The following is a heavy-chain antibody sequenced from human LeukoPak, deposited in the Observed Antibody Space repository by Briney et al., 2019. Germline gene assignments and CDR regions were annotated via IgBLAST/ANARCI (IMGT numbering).Heavy chain of an antibody. J-gene: IGHJ4*01. CDR3: ARKILGSRSVVETAIDY. D-gene: IGHD2-21*02. Sequence: GGSLRLSCAASGFTFKTYAMHWVRQAPGKGLEWVAVISFDGSSEYYADSVKGRFTISRDNSRSTVFLQMNSLRVQDTAVYYCARKILGSRSVVETAIDYWGQGTLVTVPP. CDR1: GFTFKTYA. CDR2: ISFDGSSE. V-gene: IGHV3-30*04.